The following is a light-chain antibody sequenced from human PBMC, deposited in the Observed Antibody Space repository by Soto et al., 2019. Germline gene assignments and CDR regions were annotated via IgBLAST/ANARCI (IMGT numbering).Light chain of an antibody. J-gene: IGKJ2*01. CDR2: GAS. CDR3: QQYHNWPVYT. Sequence: EIVMTQSPATLSVSPGERVTLSCRASQSVSSNLAWYQQKPGQAPRLVIYGASTRATGTPARFSGSGSGTEFALTISSLQSEDFAVYYCQQYHNWPVYTFGQRTKLEIK. CDR1: QSVSSN. V-gene: IGKV3-15*01.